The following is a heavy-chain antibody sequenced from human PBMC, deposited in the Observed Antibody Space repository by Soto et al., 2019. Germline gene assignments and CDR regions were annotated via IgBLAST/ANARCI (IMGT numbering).Heavy chain of an antibody. V-gene: IGHV6-1*01. CDR2: TYYRSKWFD. D-gene: IGHD6-6*01. CDR1: GDSVSSKSAA. CDR3: ARDTSNWSFADY. Sequence: QVQLQQSGPGLVKPSQTLSLTCAISGDSVSSKSAAWHWIRQSPSRVLEWLGKTYYRSKWFDDYAVFVKGRITIKPDTSKNQFSLQLNSMTPEDTAVYYCARDTSNWSFADYWGQGTLVTVSS. J-gene: IGHJ4*02.